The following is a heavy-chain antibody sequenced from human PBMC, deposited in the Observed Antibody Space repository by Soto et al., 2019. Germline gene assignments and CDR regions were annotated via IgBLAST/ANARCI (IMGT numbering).Heavy chain of an antibody. J-gene: IGHJ6*02. V-gene: IGHV1-69*06. CDR2: IIPTFGTA. Sequence: SVKVSCKASGGTFSSYAISWVQQAPGQGLEWMGGIIPTFGTANYAQKFQGRVTITADKSTSTAYMELSSLRSEDTAVYYCASGYYYDSSGYYLGFFFYYYGMDVWGQGXTVTVYS. CDR3: ASGYYYDSSGYYLGFFFYYYGMDV. D-gene: IGHD3-22*01. CDR1: GGTFSSYA.